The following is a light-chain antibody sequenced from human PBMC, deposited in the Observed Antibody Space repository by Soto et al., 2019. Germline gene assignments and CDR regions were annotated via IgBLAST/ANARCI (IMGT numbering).Light chain of an antibody. V-gene: IGLV2-8*01. CDR2: DVN. J-gene: IGLJ1*01. CDR1: SSDVGGYKY. Sequence: QSALTQPPSASGSPGKSVTISCTGTSSDVGGYKYVSWYQQYPGKAPKLMIYDVNKRPSGVPDRFSGSKSGNTASLTVSGLQADDEAVYYCSSYAGSNTPYVFGTGTKLTVL. CDR3: SSYAGSNTPYV.